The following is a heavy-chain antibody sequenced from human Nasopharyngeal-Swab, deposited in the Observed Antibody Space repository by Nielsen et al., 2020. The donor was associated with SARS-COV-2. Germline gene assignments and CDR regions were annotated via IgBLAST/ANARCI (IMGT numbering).Heavy chain of an antibody. CDR1: GGTFSSYA. V-gene: IGHV1-69*13. Sequence: SVKVSCKTSGGTFSSYAISWVRQAPGQGLEWMGGIIPIFGTANYAQKFQGRVTITADESTSTAYMELSSLRSEDTAVYYCARGSVYYYYGMDVWGQGTTVTVSS. CDR3: ARGSVYYYYGMDV. CDR2: IIPIFGTA. J-gene: IGHJ6*02.